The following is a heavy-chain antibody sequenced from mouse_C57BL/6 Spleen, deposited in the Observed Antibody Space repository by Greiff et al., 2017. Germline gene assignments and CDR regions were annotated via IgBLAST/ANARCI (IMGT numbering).Heavy chain of an antibody. V-gene: IGHV1-64*01. J-gene: IGHJ3*01. CDR2: IHPNSGST. D-gene: IGHD2-4*01. CDR1: GYTFTSYW. Sequence: QVQLQQPGAELVKPGASVKLSCKASGYTFTSYWMHWVKQRPGQGLEWIGMIHPNSGSTNYNEKFKSKATLTVDKSSSTAYMQLSSLTSEDSAVYYCARKMGYYDYDWFAYWGQGTLVTVSA. CDR3: ARKMGYYDYDWFAY.